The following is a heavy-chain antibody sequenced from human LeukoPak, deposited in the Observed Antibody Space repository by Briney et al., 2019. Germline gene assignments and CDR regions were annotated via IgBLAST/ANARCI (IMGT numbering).Heavy chain of an antibody. J-gene: IGHJ4*01. Sequence: GASLKISCKGSGSRYPTYWIGWVRQMPGRGLEWMGIISPGDSDTRYSPSFQGQVTISVDESISTPYLQWSSLKASDTAMYYCARAGGPYSNSDYWGQGALVTVSS. CDR2: ISPGDSDT. V-gene: IGHV5-51*01. D-gene: IGHD6-13*01. CDR1: GSRYPTYW. CDR3: ARAGGPYSNSDY.